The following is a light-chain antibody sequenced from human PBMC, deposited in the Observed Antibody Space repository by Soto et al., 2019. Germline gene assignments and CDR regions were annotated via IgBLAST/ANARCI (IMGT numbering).Light chain of an antibody. J-gene: IGKJ5*01. V-gene: IGKV3D-15*01. Sequence: EIVMTQSPATLSVSPGERATLSCRASQSVSSNLAWYQQKPGQAPRLLIYGASTRATGIPARFSGSGSGTELNLTISIRRSEAVEFSYCQQYNNCTPPSTFGQGTRLEIK. CDR3: QQYNNCTPPST. CDR2: GAS. CDR1: QSVSSN.